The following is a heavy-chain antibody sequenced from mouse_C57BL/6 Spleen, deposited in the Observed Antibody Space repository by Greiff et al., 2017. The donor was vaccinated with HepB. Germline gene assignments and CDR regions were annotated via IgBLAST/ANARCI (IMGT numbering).Heavy chain of an antibody. J-gene: IGHJ4*01. D-gene: IGHD1-1*01. V-gene: IGHV14-4*01. CDR1: GFNIKDDY. CDR3: TSFITTVEGYAMDY. Sequence: VQLQQSGAELVRPGASVKLSCTASGFNIKDDYMHWVKQKPEQGLEWIGWIDPENGDTEYASKFQGKATITADTSSNTAYLQLSSLTSEDTAVYYCTSFITTVEGYAMDYWGQGTSVTVSS. CDR2: IDPENGDT.